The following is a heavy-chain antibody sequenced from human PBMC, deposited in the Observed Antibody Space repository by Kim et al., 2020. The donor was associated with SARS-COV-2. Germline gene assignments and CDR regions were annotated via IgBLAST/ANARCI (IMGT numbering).Heavy chain of an antibody. CDR3: ARGNDYESVSVSDYYNVIDV. Sequence: GGSLRLSCAASGLSFDSSAMNWVRQAPGKGLEWVAVISYDGRNKEYADSVKGRFTISRDNSKSTLSLQMNSLRVEDTAVYYCARGNDYESVSVSDYYNVIDVWGQGTTVTVSS. CDR2: ISYDGRNK. CDR1: GLSFDSSA. D-gene: IGHD3-10*01. V-gene: IGHV3-30-3*01. J-gene: IGHJ6*02.